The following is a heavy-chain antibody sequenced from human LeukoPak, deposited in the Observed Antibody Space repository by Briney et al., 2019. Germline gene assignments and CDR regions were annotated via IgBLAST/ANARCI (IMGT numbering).Heavy chain of an antibody. J-gene: IGHJ6*02. CDR3: AKSRSDQGQYYDYVWGSYRSRLFSMDV. CDR1: GFTFSNYA. Sequence: GGSLRLSCAASGFTFSNYAMTWVRQAPGKGLEWDSSISGSGGSTYYADSVKGRFTISRDNSKNTLYLQMNSLRAEDTAVYYCAKSRSDQGQYYDYVWGSYRSRLFSMDVWGQGTTVTVSS. CDR2: ISGSGGST. V-gene: IGHV3-23*01. D-gene: IGHD3-16*02.